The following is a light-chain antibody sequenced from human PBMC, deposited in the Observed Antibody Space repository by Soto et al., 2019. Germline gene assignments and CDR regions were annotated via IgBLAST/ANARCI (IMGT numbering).Light chain of an antibody. J-gene: IGKJ1*01. CDR1: QSVSNEY. CDR2: SVS. Sequence: EMRLTHSLRPLLFSSGNKSTLSSRASQSVSNEYVGWLQQKAGQTPRLLIYSVSSRGTGIPDRFSGSGSGTDFTITISRLEPEDFAVYYCQQYGSSGTFGQGTKVDIK. V-gene: IGKV3-20*01. CDR3: QQYGSSGT.